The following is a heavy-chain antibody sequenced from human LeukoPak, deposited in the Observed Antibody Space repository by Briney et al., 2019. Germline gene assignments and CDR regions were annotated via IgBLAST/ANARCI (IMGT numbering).Heavy chain of an antibody. J-gene: IGHJ4*02. CDR3: ARDGPRSGCSCYDY. Sequence: PGGSLRLSCAASGFTFSSYWMTWVRQAPGKGLEWVANIKEDGSEKYYVDSVKGRFTISRDNAKNSLYLQMNSLRTEDTAVYYCARDGPRSGCSCYDYWGQGTLVTVSS. CDR1: GFTFSSYW. CDR2: IKEDGSEK. D-gene: IGHD2-15*01. V-gene: IGHV3-7*05.